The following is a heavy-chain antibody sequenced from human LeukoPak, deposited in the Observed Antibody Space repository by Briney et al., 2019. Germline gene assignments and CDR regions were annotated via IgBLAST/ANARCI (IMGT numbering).Heavy chain of an antibody. Sequence: GGSLRLSCAASGFTFSSYWMSWVRQAPGKGLEWVGFIRSKAYGGTTEYAASVKGRFSISRDDSKSIAYLQMNSLKTEDTAVYYCTRYYDSSGYSVWGQGTTVTVSS. CDR1: GFTFSSYW. D-gene: IGHD3-22*01. CDR3: TRYYDSSGYSV. CDR2: IRSKAYGGTT. V-gene: IGHV3-49*04. J-gene: IGHJ6*02.